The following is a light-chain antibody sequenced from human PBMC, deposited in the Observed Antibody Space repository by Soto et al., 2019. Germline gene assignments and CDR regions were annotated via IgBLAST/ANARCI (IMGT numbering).Light chain of an antibody. CDR2: AAS. Sequence: EIVLPQSPGTLSLSPGERATLSCRASQSVTNNYLAWYQQKPGQAPSLLIYAASSRATGIPDKFSGSGSGTDFTLTISRQEPEDFAVYYWQHYGSSPHTFGQGTKVEI. CDR1: QSVTNNY. J-gene: IGKJ1*01. CDR3: QHYGSSPHT. V-gene: IGKV3-20*01.